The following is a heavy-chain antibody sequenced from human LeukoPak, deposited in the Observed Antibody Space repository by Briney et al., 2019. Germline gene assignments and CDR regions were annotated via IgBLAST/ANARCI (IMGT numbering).Heavy chain of an antibody. CDR1: GYTFTSYG. D-gene: IGHD3-22*01. Sequence: ASVKVSCKASGYTFTSYGISWVRQAPGQRLEWMGWISAYNGNTNYAQKLQGRVTMTTDTSTSTAYMELRSLRSDDTAVYYCARESRGYYDSSGYYWDYWGQGTLVTVSS. CDR3: ARESRGYYDSSGYYWDY. V-gene: IGHV1-18*01. J-gene: IGHJ4*02. CDR2: ISAYNGNT.